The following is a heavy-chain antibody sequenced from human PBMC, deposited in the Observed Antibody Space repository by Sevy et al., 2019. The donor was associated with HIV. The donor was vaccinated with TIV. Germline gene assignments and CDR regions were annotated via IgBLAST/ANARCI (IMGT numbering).Heavy chain of an antibody. CDR1: GFTFSSYW. V-gene: IGHV3-7*01. Sequence: GGSLRLSCAASGFTFSSYWMNWVRQAPGKGQEWVANIKQDGSEKYYVDSVKGRFTISRDNAKNSMHLQMNSLRAEDTAVYYCARALAAAASYWGQGTLVTVSS. D-gene: IGHD6-25*01. CDR2: IKQDGSEK. CDR3: ARALAAAASY. J-gene: IGHJ4*02.